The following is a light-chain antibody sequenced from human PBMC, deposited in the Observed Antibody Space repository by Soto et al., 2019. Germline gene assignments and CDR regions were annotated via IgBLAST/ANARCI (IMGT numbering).Light chain of an antibody. CDR3: QVWDSSSDHRVV. V-gene: IGLV3-21*02. J-gene: IGLJ2*01. CDR1: NIAIKS. CDR2: DDG. Sequence: SYELTQAPSVXXXPGQTARITCGGNNIAIKSVHWYQQKPGQAPVLVVYDDGDRPSGIPERFSGSNSGNTATLTITRVEAGDEADYHCQVWDSSSDHRVVFGGGTKLTVL.